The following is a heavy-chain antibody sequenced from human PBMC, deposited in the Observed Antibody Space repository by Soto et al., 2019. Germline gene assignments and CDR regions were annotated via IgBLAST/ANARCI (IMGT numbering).Heavy chain of an antibody. J-gene: IGHJ4*02. CDR1: GFTFSSYG. D-gene: IGHD3-22*01. CDR3: AKASSYDSSGSRDY. V-gene: IGHV3-30*18. CDR2: ISYDGSNK. Sequence: GSLRLSCAASGFTFSSYGMHWVRQAPGKGLEWVAVISYDGSNKYYAESVKGRFTISRDNSKNTLYLQMNSLRAEDTAVYYCAKASSYDSSGSRDYWGQGT.